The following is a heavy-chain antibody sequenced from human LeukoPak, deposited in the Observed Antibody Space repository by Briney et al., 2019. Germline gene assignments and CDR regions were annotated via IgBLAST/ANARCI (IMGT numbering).Heavy chain of an antibody. CDR2: INPSGGST. D-gene: IGHD3-16*01. V-gene: IGHV1-46*01. J-gene: IGHJ3*02. Sequence: ASVKVSCKASGYTFTSYYMHWVRQAPEQGLEWMGIINPSGGSTSYAQKFQGRVTMTRDTSTSTVYMELSSLRSEDTAVYYCARTRSGGDDAFDIWGQGTMVTVSS. CDR1: GYTFTSYY. CDR3: ARTRSGGDDAFDI.